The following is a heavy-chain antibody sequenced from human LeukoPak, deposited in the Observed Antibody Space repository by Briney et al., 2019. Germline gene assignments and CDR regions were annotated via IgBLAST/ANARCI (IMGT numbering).Heavy chain of an antibody. Sequence: GRSLRLSCAASGFTFSSYGMHWVRQAPGKGLEWVAVLRYDGSNKYYADSVKGRFTISRDNSKNTLYLQMNSLRAEDTAVYYCARVGQGSGSYYKNPMDYWGQGTLVTVSS. CDR1: GFTFSSYG. D-gene: IGHD3-10*01. J-gene: IGHJ4*02. CDR2: LRYDGSNK. V-gene: IGHV3-33*01. CDR3: ARVGQGSGSYYKNPMDY.